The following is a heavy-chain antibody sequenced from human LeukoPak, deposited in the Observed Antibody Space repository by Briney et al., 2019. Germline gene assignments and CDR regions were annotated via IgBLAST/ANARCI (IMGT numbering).Heavy chain of an antibody. D-gene: IGHD6-25*01. J-gene: IGHJ4*02. CDR1: GGSVTSTNW. V-gene: IGHV4-4*02. CDR3: AREGGFYRPLDY. Sequence: TASETLSLTCGVSGGSVTSTNWWPWFRQPPGKGLEWIGEVHLDGRTNYNPSLKSRLVMSADLPENHISLKLTSVTAADTAVYYCAREGGFYRPLDYSGQGTLVTVSS. CDR2: VHLDGRT.